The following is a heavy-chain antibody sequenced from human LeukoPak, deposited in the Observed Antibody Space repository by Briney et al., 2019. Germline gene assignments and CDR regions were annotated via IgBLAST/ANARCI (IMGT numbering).Heavy chain of an antibody. D-gene: IGHD2-2*02. CDR1: GGSISSGGYY. V-gene: IGHV4-31*03. J-gene: IGHJ6*02. Sequence: SQTLSLTCTVSGGSISSGGYYWSWIRQHPGKGLEWIGYIYYSGSTYYNPSLKSRVTISVDTSKNQFSLKLSSVTAADTAVYYCARAPPYCSSTSCYRYYYYGMDVWGQGTTVTVSS. CDR2: IYYSGST. CDR3: ARAPPYCSSTSCYRYYYYGMDV.